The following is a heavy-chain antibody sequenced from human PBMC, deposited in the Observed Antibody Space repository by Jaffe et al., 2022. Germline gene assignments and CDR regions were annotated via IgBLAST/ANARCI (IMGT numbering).Heavy chain of an antibody. J-gene: IGHJ6*03. D-gene: IGHD6-13*01. Sequence: QVQLQESGPGLVKPSQTLSLTCTVSGGSISSGSYYWSWIRQPAGKGLEWIGRIYTSGSTNYNPSLKSRVTISVDTSKNQFSLKLSSVTAADTAVYYCARGLGQQLVYYYYYYMDVWGKGTTVTVSS. CDR1: GGSISSGSYY. CDR2: IYTSGST. CDR3: ARGLGQQLVYYYYYYMDV. V-gene: IGHV4-61*02.